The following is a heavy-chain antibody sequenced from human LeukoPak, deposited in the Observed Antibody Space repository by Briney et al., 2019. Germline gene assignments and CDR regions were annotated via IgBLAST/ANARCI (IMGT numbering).Heavy chain of an antibody. Sequence: GGSLRLSCAASEFTFSSYGMHWVRQAPGKGLEWVAFIQYDGSYKDYGDSVKGRFTVSRDNTKNSLYLQMNSLRAEDTAVYYCTMIEWERWRGWGQGTLVTVSS. CDR1: EFTFSSYG. J-gene: IGHJ4*02. D-gene: IGHD1-26*01. CDR3: TMIEWERWRG. V-gene: IGHV3-30*02. CDR2: IQYDGSYK.